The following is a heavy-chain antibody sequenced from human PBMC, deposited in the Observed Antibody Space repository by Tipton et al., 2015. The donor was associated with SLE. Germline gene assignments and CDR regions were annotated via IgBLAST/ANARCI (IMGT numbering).Heavy chain of an antibody. V-gene: IGHV4-61*01. J-gene: IGHJ6*02. CDR2: IYYSGST. CDR1: GGSISSGSYY. CDR3: ARNIAAVSSYYYYGLDV. Sequence: TLSLTCPVSGGSISSGSYYWSWIRQPPGKGLEWIGNIYYSGSTKYNPSLKSRVPISLDTSKRQFSLTLGSVTAADTAIYYCARNIAAVSSYYYYGLDVWGQGTTVTVSS. D-gene: IGHD6-13*01.